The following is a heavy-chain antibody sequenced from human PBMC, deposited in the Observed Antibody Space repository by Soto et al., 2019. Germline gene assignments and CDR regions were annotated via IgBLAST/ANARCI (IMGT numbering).Heavy chain of an antibody. V-gene: IGHV3-30*18. Sequence: GALRLSCAASGFTFSSYGMHWVRQAPGKGLEWVAVISYDGSNKYYADSVKGRFTISRDNSKNTLYLQMNSLRAEDTAVYYCAKEPRIRLPDWYFDLWGRGTLVTVSS. CDR3: AKEPRIRLPDWYFDL. D-gene: IGHD1-20*01. CDR1: GFTFSSYG. J-gene: IGHJ2*01. CDR2: ISYDGSNK.